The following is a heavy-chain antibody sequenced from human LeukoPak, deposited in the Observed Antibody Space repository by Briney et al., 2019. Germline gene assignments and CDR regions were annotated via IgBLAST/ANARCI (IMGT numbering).Heavy chain of an antibody. V-gene: IGHV3-7*01. CDR3: ASWGAGGNS. CDR1: GFTLSTYW. CDR2: INTDGSGK. J-gene: IGHJ4*02. Sequence: GGSLRLSCEASGFTLSTYWMNWVRQVPGKGLDWVANINTDGSGKRYVDSVKGRFTIARDNADNSLSLQMNSLRAEDTAVYYCASWGAGGNSWGQGTLVTVSS. D-gene: IGHD3-16*01.